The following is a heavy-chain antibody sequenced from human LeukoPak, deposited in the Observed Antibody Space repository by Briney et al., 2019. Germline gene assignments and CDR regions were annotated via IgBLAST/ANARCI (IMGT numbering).Heavy chain of an antibody. Sequence: GRSLRLSCGASGFTFSSYGIHWVRQAPGKGLDWVAAISYDSNKKYYADSVKGRFTISRDNSKNTLYLQMNSLRAEDTAVYYCAKGVYTGSAYFDYWGQGALVTVSS. CDR1: GFTFSSYG. CDR3: AKGVYTGSAYFDY. V-gene: IGHV3-30*18. J-gene: IGHJ4*02. D-gene: IGHD5-12*01. CDR2: ISYDSNKK.